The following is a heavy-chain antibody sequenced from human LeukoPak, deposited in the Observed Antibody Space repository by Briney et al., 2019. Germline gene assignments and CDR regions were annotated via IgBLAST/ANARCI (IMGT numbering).Heavy chain of an antibody. V-gene: IGHV4-39*07. Sequence: SETLSLTCTVSGGSISGSSYYWGWIRQPPGKGLEWIGSIYYSGSTNYNPSLKSRVTISVDTSKNQFSLKLSSVTAADTAVYYCARAEYYFDYWGQGTLVTVSS. CDR3: ARAEYYFDY. CDR1: GGSISGSSYY. J-gene: IGHJ4*02. CDR2: IYYSGST. D-gene: IGHD3-10*01.